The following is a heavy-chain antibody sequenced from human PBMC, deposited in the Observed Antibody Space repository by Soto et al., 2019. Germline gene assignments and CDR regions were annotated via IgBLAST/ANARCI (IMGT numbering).Heavy chain of an antibody. Sequence: EVQLLESGGGLIQPGGSLRLSCAASGFTFGTYALSWFRQAPGKGLEWVSVISGSAINTYYADSVKGRFTISRDNSKHTVDLQMKKLRAEDTAVYYCAKLGYCYDTDCGSFDYWGQGSLVTVSP. V-gene: IGHV3-23*01. CDR3: AKLGYCYDTDCGSFDY. CDR1: GFTFGTYA. CDR2: ISGSAINT. J-gene: IGHJ4*02. D-gene: IGHD2-15*01.